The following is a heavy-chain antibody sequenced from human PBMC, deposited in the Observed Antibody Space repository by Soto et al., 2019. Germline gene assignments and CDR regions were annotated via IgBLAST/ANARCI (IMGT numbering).Heavy chain of an antibody. D-gene: IGHD2-15*01. V-gene: IGHV2-5*02. CDR1: GLSPTTNETS. J-gene: IGHJ4*02. CDR3: VHRRGSGGSCYCFDY. Sequence: QITLKESGPTLVEPTQTLTLTCTFSGLSPTTNETSVGWIRQPPGKALEWLALIYWDDDKRYSPSLKNRLTITQDTSKNQVVLTMSNMDPVDTATYYCVHRRGSGGSCYCFDYWGQGTLVTVSS. CDR2: IYWDDDK.